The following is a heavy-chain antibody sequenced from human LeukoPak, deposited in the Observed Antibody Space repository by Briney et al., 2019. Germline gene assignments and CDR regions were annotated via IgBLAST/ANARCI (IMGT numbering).Heavy chain of an antibody. CDR1: GFTLNSYP. V-gene: IGHV3-23*01. CDR3: AKGLAVATSYFDY. Sequence: GGSLRLSCAASGFTLNSYPMSWVRQAPGKGLEWVSTIGAGGGGTYYADSVKGRFTFSTDNSKNTLYLQMNSLKAEDKAVYYCAKGLAVATSYFDYWGQGTLVTVSS. J-gene: IGHJ4*02. CDR2: IGAGGGGT. D-gene: IGHD6-19*01.